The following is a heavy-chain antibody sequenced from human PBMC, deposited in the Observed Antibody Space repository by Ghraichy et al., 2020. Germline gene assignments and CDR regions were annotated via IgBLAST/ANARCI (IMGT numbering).Heavy chain of an antibody. J-gene: IGHJ6*02. Sequence: GGSLRLSCAASGFTFSRYGMHWVRQAPGKGLEWVALISHDGAYKFYADSVKGRFTISRDNSKNTLSLQMSSLRTEDTAVYYCASAGFGEFVVGSYYDMDVWGQGTTVIVSS. D-gene: IGHD3-10*01. V-gene: IGHV3-30*03. CDR3: ASAGFGEFVVGSYYDMDV. CDR2: ISHDGAYK. CDR1: GFTFSRYG.